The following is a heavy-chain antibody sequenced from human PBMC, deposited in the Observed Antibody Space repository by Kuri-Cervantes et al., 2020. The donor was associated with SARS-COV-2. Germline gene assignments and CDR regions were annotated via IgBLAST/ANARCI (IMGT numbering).Heavy chain of an antibody. CDR3: AKGMGTIFGVVIGSGYGMDV. Sequence: SLKISCAASGFTFDDYAMHWVRQAPGKGLEWVSGISWNSGSIGYADSVKGRFTISRDNAKNSLYLQMNSLRAEDTALYYCAKGMGTIFGVVIGSGYGMDVWGQGTTVTVSS. V-gene: IGHV3-9*01. CDR1: GFTFDDYA. D-gene: IGHD3-3*01. J-gene: IGHJ6*02. CDR2: ISWNSGSI.